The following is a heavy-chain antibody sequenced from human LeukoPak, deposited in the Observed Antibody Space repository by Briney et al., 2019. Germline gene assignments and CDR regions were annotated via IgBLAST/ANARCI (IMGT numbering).Heavy chain of an antibody. Sequence: GGSLRLSCAASGFTLSSYAMSWVRQAPGKGLEWVSAISVSGNTYHADSVKGRFTISRDSSKNTLYLQMNRLRAEDTAVYYCAKYRLVWLPVPAFDFWGQGTLVTVSS. CDR1: GFTLSSYA. J-gene: IGHJ4*02. V-gene: IGHV3-23*01. CDR2: ISVSGNT. CDR3: AKYRLVWLPVPAFDF. D-gene: IGHD5-12*01.